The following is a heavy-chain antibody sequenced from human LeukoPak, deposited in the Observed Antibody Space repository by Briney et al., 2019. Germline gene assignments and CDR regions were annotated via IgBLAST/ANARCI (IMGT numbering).Heavy chain of an antibody. V-gene: IGHV1-46*01. J-gene: IGHJ3*02. D-gene: IGHD3-9*01. CDR1: GYTFTSYY. CDR2: INPSGGST. CDR3: ARDLKIYDILTKLERREAFDI. Sequence: ASVKVSCKASGYTFTSYYMHWVRQAPGQGLEWMGIINPSGGSTSYAQKFQGRVTMTRDTSTSTVYMELSSLRSEDTAVYYCARDLKIYDILTKLERREAFDIWGQGTMVTVSS.